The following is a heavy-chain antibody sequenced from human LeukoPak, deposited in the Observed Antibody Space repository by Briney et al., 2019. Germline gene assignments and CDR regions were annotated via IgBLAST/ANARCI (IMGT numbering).Heavy chain of an antibody. D-gene: IGHD4-17*01. V-gene: IGHV3-48*04. CDR3: ARDRMDYEADY. CDR2: ISSSGSTI. J-gene: IGHJ4*02. CDR1: GFTFSSYG. Sequence: GGSLRLSCAASGFTFSSYGMNWVRQAPGKGLEWVSYISSSGSTIYYADSVKGQFTISRDNAKNSLYLQMNSLRAEDTAVYYCARDRMDYEADYWGQGNLVTVSS.